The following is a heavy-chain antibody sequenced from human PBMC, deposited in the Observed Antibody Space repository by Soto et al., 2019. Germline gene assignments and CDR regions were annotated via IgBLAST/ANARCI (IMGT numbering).Heavy chain of an antibody. CDR3: ARDPPSTAMGTYYYYGMDV. V-gene: IGHV3-33*01. Sequence: PGGSLRLSCAASGFTFSSYGMHWVRQAPGKGLEWVAVIWYDGSNKYYADSVKGRFTISRDNSKNTLYLQMNSRRAEDTAVYYCARDPPSTAMGTYYYYGMDVWGQGTTVTVSS. J-gene: IGHJ6*02. CDR1: GFTFSSYG. D-gene: IGHD5-18*01. CDR2: IWYDGSNK.